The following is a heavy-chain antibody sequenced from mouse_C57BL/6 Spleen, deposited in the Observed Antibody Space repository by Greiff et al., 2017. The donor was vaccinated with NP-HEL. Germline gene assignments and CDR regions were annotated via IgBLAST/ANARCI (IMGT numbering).Heavy chain of an antibody. Sequence: QVQLQQSGAELARPGASVKMSCKASGYTFTSYTMHWVKQRPGQGLEWIGYINPSSGYTKYNQKFKDKATLTADKSSSTAYMQLSSLTSEDSAGYYCAREGGNWDPSFAYWGQGTLVTVSA. V-gene: IGHV1-4*01. CDR1: GYTFTSYT. CDR3: AREGGNWDPSFAY. CDR2: INPSSGYT. J-gene: IGHJ3*01. D-gene: IGHD4-1*01.